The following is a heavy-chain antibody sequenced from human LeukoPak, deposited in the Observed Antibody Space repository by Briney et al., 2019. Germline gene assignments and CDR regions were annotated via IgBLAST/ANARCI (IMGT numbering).Heavy chain of an antibody. V-gene: IGHV4-59*08. D-gene: IGHD4-23*01. CDR1: GGSISSYY. J-gene: IGHJ4*02. CDR3: ARAHYGGNSFDY. CDR2: IYYSGGT. Sequence: SETLSLTCTVSGGSISSYYWSWIRQPPGKGLEWIGYIYYSGGTNYNPSLKSRVTISVDTSKNQFSLKLSSVTAADTAVYYCARAHYGGNSFDYWGQGTLVTVSS.